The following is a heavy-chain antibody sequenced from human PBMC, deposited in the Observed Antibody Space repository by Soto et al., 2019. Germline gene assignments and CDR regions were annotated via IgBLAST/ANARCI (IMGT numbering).Heavy chain of an antibody. CDR2: IYYSGST. V-gene: IGHV4-30-4*01. CDR1: GGSISSGDYY. D-gene: IGHD2-2*01. CDR3: ARDSEYCSSTSCRRHWFDP. Sequence: QVQLQESGPGLVKPSQTLSLTCTVSGGSISSGDYYWSWIRQPPGKGLEWIGYIYYSGSTYYNPSLKSRVTISVDTSKNQFSLKLSSVTAADTAVYYCARDSEYCSSTSCRRHWFDPWGQGTLVTVSS. J-gene: IGHJ5*02.